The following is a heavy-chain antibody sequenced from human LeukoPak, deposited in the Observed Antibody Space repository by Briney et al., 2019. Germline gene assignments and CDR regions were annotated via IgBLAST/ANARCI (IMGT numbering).Heavy chain of an antibody. Sequence: STTLSLTCTVSGGSIRRSSYYWVWLRQPPGKGLEWIGSIYYSGSTYYNPSLKSRVTISVDTSKNQFSLKLSSVTAADTAVYYCARDPGGGNRGLAAAGIGVWFDPWGQGTLVTVSS. CDR1: GGSIRRSSYY. V-gene: IGHV4-39*07. D-gene: IGHD6-13*01. CDR2: IYYSGST. J-gene: IGHJ5*02. CDR3: ARDPGGGNRGLAAAGIGVWFDP.